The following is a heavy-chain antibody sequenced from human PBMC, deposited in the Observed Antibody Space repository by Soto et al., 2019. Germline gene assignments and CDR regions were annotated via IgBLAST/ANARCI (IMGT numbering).Heavy chain of an antibody. CDR2: INHSGST. Sequence: PSETLSLTCAVYGGSFSGYYCSWIRQPPGKGLEWIGEINHSGSTNYNPSLKSRVTISVDTSKNQFSLKLSSVTAADTAVYYCARGLRTLDPWGQGTLVTVSS. CDR3: ARGLRTLDP. CDR1: GGSFSGYY. V-gene: IGHV4-34*01. J-gene: IGHJ5*02.